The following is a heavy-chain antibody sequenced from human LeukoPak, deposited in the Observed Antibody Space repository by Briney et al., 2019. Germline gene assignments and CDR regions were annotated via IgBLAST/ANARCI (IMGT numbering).Heavy chain of an antibody. V-gene: IGHV4-59*01. CDR1: GGSISSYY. Sequence: PSETLSLTCTASGGSISSYYWSWIRQPPGKGLEWIGYIYYSGSTNYNPSLKSRVTISVDTSKNQFSLKLSSVTAADTAVYYCARMVDTALSYWGQGTLVTVSS. CDR2: IYYSGST. CDR3: ARMVDTALSY. J-gene: IGHJ4*02. D-gene: IGHD5-18*01.